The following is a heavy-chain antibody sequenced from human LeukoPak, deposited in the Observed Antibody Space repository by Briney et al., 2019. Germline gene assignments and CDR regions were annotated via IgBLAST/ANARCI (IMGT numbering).Heavy chain of an antibody. V-gene: IGHV4-34*01. CDR1: GGSYSDYY. CDR3: ARGRGYCSSTSCYKYYYMDV. J-gene: IGHJ6*03. CDR2: INHSGST. D-gene: IGHD2-2*02. Sequence: SETLSLTCGVYGGSYSDYYWSWIRQPPGKGLEWIGEINHSGSTNYNPSLKSRVTISVDTSKNQFSLKLSSVTAADTAVYYCARGRGYCSSTSCYKYYYMDVWGKGTTVTVSS.